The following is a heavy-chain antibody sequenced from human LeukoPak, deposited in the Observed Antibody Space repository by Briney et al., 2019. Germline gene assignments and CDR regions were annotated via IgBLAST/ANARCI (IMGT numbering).Heavy chain of an antibody. CDR3: ARVPLSNYGDYVVAFDI. J-gene: IGHJ3*02. CDR1: GFTVSSNY. CDR2: IYSGGST. D-gene: IGHD4-17*01. Sequence: PGGSLRLSCAASGFTVSSNYMSWVRQAPGKGLEWVSVIYSGGSTYYADSVKGRFTISRDNSKNTLYLQMNSLRAEDTAVYYCARVPLSNYGDYVVAFDIWGQGTMVTVSS. V-gene: IGHV3-53*01.